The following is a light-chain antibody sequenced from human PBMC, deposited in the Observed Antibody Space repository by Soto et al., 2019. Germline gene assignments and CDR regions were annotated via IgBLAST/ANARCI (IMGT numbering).Light chain of an antibody. V-gene: IGKV3-11*01. J-gene: IGKJ5*01. CDR3: QQRSNWPGIT. CDR1: QSVSSY. CDR2: DAS. Sequence: EIVLTQSPATLSLSPGERATLSCRASQSVSSYLAWYQQKPGQAPRLLIYDASNRATGIPARFSGSGSGTDFTRTSSRLEPEDFAVYYCQQRSNWPGITFGQGTRLEIK.